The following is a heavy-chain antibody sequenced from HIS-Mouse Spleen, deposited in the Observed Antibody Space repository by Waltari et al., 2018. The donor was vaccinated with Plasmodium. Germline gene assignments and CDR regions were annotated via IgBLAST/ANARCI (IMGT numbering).Heavy chain of an antibody. V-gene: IGHV3-30*03. CDR3: ATSGLTGGTYYFDY. J-gene: IGHJ4*02. CDR2: ISYDGSNK. CDR1: GFTFSSYG. D-gene: IGHD7-27*01. Sequence: QVQLVESGGGVVQPGRSLRLSCAASGFTFSSYGMHWVRQAPGKGLEWVAVISYDGSNKYCADSVKGRFTISRDNSKNTLYLQMNSLRAEDTAVYYCATSGLTGGTYYFDYWGQGTLVTVSS.